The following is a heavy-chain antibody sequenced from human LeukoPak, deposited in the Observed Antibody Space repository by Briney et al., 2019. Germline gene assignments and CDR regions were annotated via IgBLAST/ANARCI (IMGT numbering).Heavy chain of an antibody. Sequence: PGGSLRLSCAASGFTFSSYEMNWVRQAPGKGLEWVSYISSSGSTIYYADSVKGRFTISRDNSKNTLYLQMNSLRAEDTAVYYCARGLVQDVAAAGTGFDYWGQGTLVTVSS. V-gene: IGHV3-48*03. CDR1: GFTFSSYE. CDR3: ARGLVQDVAAAGTGFDY. J-gene: IGHJ4*02. D-gene: IGHD6-13*01. CDR2: ISSSGSTI.